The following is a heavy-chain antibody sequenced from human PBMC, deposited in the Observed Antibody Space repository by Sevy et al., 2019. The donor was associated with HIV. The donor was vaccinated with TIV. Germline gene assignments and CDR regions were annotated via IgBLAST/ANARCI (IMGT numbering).Heavy chain of an antibody. CDR2: IRSKGNSFAT. D-gene: IGHD1-26*01. J-gene: IGHJ4*02. Sequence: GGSLRLSCAASGFAFRGSAIHWVRQASGKGLEWIGRIRSKGNSFATDYVPSVKGRFTLSRDDSKKTAYLEMSSLKIDDTAVYYCAGQVGDTVMAIFDYWGQGTLVTVSS. CDR1: GFAFRGSA. CDR3: AGQVGDTVMAIFDY. V-gene: IGHV3-73*01.